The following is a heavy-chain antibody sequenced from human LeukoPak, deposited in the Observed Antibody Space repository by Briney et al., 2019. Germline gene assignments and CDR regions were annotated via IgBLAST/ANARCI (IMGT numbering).Heavy chain of an antibody. Sequence: PGGSLRLSCAASELTSSTSWMSWVRQAPGKGPEWVAQTKQDGREKYYVDSVKGRFTTSRDKNSLFLQMNSVRAEDTAVYYCVGWGISGITNHWGQGTLVTVSS. J-gene: IGHJ4*02. V-gene: IGHV3-7*01. CDR3: VGWGISGITNH. CDR1: ELTSSTSW. D-gene: IGHD1-7*01. CDR2: TKQDGREK.